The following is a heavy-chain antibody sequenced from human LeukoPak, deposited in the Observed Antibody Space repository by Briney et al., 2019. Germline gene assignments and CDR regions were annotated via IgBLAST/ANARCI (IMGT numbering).Heavy chain of an antibody. CDR1: GFTFSSYA. Sequence: GGSLRLSCAASGFTFSSYAMSWVRQAPGKELEWVSAISGSGGSTYYADSVKGRFTISRDNSKNTLYLQMNSLRAEDTAVYYCAKEYYDFWSGGNDAFDIWGQGTMVTVSS. D-gene: IGHD3-3*01. CDR2: ISGSGGST. V-gene: IGHV3-23*01. J-gene: IGHJ3*02. CDR3: AKEYYDFWSGGNDAFDI.